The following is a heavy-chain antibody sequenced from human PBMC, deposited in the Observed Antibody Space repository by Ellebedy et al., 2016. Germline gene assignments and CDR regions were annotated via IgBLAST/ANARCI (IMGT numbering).Heavy chain of an antibody. D-gene: IGHD3-3*01. CDR3: ARDRGDFWSGSDY. V-gene: IGHV3-7*01. Sequence: GESLKISXAASGFTCSSYWMSLVRQAPGKGLEWVANIKQDGSEKYYVDSVKGRFTISRDNAKNSLYLQMNSLRAEDTAVYYCARDRGDFWSGSDYWGQGTLVTVSS. J-gene: IGHJ4*02. CDR2: IKQDGSEK. CDR1: GFTCSSYW.